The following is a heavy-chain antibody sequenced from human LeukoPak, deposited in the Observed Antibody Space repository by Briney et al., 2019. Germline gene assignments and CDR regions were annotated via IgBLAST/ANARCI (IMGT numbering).Heavy chain of an antibody. CDR1: GFTFSSYG. D-gene: IGHD3-10*01. CDR2: ISYDGSNK. Sequence: GGSLRLSCAASGFTFSSYGMHWVRQAPGKGLEWVAVISYDGSNKYYADSVKGRFTISRDNSKNALFLQMNSLRAEDTAVYYCAKVWFEEKVFDYWGLGTLVPVSS. CDR3: AKVWFEEKVFDY. J-gene: IGHJ4*02. V-gene: IGHV3-30*18.